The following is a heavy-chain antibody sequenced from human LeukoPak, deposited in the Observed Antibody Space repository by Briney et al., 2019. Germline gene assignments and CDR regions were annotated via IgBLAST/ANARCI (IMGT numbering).Heavy chain of an antibody. CDR1: GGTFSSYA. CDR2: IIPIFGTA. D-gene: IGHD6-6*01. CDR3: ARGFLSIAARPYFDY. J-gene: IGHJ4*02. Sequence: GASVKVSCKASGGTFSSYAISWVRQAPGQGLEWMGGIIPIFGTANYAQKFQGRVTITADESTSTAYMELSSLRSEDTAVYYCARGFLSIAARPYFDYWGQGTLVTVSS. V-gene: IGHV1-69*13.